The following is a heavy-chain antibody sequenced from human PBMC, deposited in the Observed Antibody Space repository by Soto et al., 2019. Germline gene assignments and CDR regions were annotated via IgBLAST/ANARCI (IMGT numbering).Heavy chain of an antibody. J-gene: IGHJ4*02. CDR1: GVIFSGSA. CDR3: ARGVYDFWSGHPKGLDY. V-gene: IGHV3-73*01. D-gene: IGHD3-3*01. CDR2: IRSKANSYAT. Sequence: GGPQRLSSAASGVIFSGSAMGWVRQATGKGLEWVGRIRSKANSYATAYAVSAKGRFTISRDDSRNTAYLQMNSLKTEDTAVYYCARGVYDFWSGHPKGLDYWDQGTVVTVSS.